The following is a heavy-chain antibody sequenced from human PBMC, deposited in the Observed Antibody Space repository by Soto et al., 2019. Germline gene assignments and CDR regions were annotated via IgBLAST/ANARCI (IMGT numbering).Heavy chain of an antibody. D-gene: IGHD3-22*01. CDR3: ARKGDSSGYYFDY. CDR2: IFYSGST. CDR1: SGSISSTIYS. J-gene: IGHJ4*02. Sequence: SETLSLTCTVSSGSISSTIYSWDWIRQPPGKGLEWIGSIFYSGSTYHNPSLKSRVTISVDRSKNQFSLKLSSVTAADTAVYYCARKGDSSGYYFDYWGQGTLVTVSS. V-gene: IGHV4-39*07.